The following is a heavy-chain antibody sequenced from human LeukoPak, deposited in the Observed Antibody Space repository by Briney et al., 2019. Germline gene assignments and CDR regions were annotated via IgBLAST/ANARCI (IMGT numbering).Heavy chain of an antibody. V-gene: IGHV3-43*02. CDR2: ISGDGGST. J-gene: IGHJ4*02. CDR3: ARVHCSSTSCPGDY. Sequence: GGSLRLSCAASGFTFDDYAMHWVRQAPGKGLEWVSLISGDGGSTYYADSVKGRFTISRDNSKNSLYLQMNSLRTEDTALYYCARVHCSSTSCPGDYWGQGTLVTVSS. CDR1: GFTFDDYA. D-gene: IGHD2-2*01.